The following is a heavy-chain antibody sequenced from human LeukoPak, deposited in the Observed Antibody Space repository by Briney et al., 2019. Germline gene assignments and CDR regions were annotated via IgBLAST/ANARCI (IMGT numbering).Heavy chain of an antibody. V-gene: IGHV3-66*01. Sequence: PGGSLRLSCAASRFTVSSNYMSWVRQAPGKGLEWVSVIYSGGSTYYADSVKGRFTISRDNAKNSLYLQMNSLRAEDTAVYYCARDNAIAAAGFLPVAFDIWGQGTMVTVSS. CDR2: IYSGGST. J-gene: IGHJ3*02. D-gene: IGHD6-13*01. CDR3: ARDNAIAAAGFLPVAFDI. CDR1: RFTVSSNY.